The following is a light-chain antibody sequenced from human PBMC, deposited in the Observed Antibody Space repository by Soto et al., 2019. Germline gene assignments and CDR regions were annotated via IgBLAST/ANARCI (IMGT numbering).Light chain of an antibody. CDR2: AAS. V-gene: IGKV3-20*01. Sequence: EIVLTQYPGTLSFSPGERATLSCRAGQSVSSNYLAWYQQKPGQAPRLLIYAASSRATGIPDRFSGSGSGTDFTLTISRLEPEDFAVYYCQQYGSSPSTFGQGTRLEI. J-gene: IGKJ5*01. CDR1: QSVSSNY. CDR3: QQYGSSPST.